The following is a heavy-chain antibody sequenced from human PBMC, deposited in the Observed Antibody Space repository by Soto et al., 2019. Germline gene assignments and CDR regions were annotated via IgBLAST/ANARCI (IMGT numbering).Heavy chain of an antibody. V-gene: IGHV3-23*01. Sequence: EVQMLESGGGLVQPGGSLRLSCTGSGFTFSSYGMSWVRQVTGKGLEWVSFISNGGDATHYAASVKGRFTISRDNSEYTLYLQMNSLRAEDTAVYYCAMGGGYRYRDYWGQGALVTVSS. CDR3: AMGGGYRYRDY. CDR2: ISNGGDAT. J-gene: IGHJ4*02. CDR1: GFTFSSYG. D-gene: IGHD5-12*01.